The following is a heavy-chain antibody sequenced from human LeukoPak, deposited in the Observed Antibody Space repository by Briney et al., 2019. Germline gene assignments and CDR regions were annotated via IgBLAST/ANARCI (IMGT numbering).Heavy chain of an antibody. J-gene: IGHJ6*02. D-gene: IGHD2-15*01. CDR1: GYTFTGYY. CDR2: INPNSGGT. CDR3: ARDLGVANYGMDV. Sequence: ASVKVSCKASGYTFTGYYMHWVRQAPGQGLEWMGWINPNSGGTNYAQKFQGRVTMTRDTFISTAYMELSRLRSDDTAVYYCARDLGVANYGMDVWGQGTTVTVSS. V-gene: IGHV1-2*02.